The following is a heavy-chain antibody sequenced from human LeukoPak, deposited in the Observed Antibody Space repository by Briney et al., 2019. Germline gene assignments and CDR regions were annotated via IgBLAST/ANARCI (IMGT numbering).Heavy chain of an antibody. J-gene: IGHJ4*02. D-gene: IGHD6-13*01. V-gene: IGHV1-46*01. CDR2: INPSGGST. Sequence: ASVKVSCKSSGYTFTSYYMHWVRQAPAQGLEWMGIINPSGGSTSYAQKFQGRVTMTRDTSTSTVYMELSSLRSEDTAVYYCARDGLGSSSWSDFDYWGQGTLVTVSS. CDR3: ARDGLGSSSWSDFDY. CDR1: GYTFTSYY.